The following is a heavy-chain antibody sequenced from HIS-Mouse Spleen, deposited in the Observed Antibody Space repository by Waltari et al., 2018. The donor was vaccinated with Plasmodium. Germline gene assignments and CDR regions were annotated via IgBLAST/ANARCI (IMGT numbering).Heavy chain of an antibody. J-gene: IGHJ5*02. D-gene: IGHD1-26*01. CDR2: IYYSGST. Sequence: QVQLQESGPGLVKPSTTLSLTRSVSGGSIRSGCYSWSWIRQHPGKGLEWIGYIYYSGSTYYNPSLKSRVTISVDTSKNQFSLKVNSVTAADTAVYYCARWVGNWFDPWGQGTLVTVSS. V-gene: IGHV4-31*03. CDR3: ARWVGNWFDP. CDR1: GGSIRSGCYS.